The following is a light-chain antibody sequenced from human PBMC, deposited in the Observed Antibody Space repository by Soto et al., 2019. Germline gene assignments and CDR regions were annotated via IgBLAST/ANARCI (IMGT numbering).Light chain of an antibody. CDR3: QQYHDCPLT. CDR1: QSVSSN. J-gene: IGKJ4*01. CDR2: DVS. V-gene: IGKV3D-15*01. Sequence: EIVMTQSPATLSVSPGERATLSCRASQSVSSNFAWYQQRPAQAPRLLIYDVSTRATGVPTRFSGSGSGKEFNLTISSLQSEDFAFYYCQQYHDCPLTFGGGTRVEIK.